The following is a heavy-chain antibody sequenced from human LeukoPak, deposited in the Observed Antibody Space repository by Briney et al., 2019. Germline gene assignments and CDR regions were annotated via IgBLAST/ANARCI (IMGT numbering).Heavy chain of an antibody. Sequence: SSSGSSIYYADSVKGRFTIFRDNAKKSLYLQMKSLRAEDTAVYYCARDEDMMATIPSFFDYWGQGTLVTVSS. D-gene: IGHD5-12*01. CDR3: ARDEDMMATIPSFFDY. J-gene: IGHJ4*02. CDR2: SSSGSSI. V-gene: IGHV3-48*03.